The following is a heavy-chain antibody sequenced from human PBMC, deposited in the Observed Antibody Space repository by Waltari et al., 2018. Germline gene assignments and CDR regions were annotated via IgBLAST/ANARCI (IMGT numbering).Heavy chain of an antibody. CDR1: GGSISSSSYY. D-gene: IGHD4-4*01. J-gene: IGHJ4*02. Sequence: QLQLQESGPGLVKPSETLSLTCTVSGGSISSSSYYWGWIRQPPGKGLEWIGSIYLGGATSYTPSLKGRVTISVDTSKNQFSLKLSSVTAADTAVYYCARHVARYSNYAHFDYWGQGTLVTVSS. CDR2: IYLGGAT. CDR3: ARHVARYSNYAHFDY. V-gene: IGHV4-39*07.